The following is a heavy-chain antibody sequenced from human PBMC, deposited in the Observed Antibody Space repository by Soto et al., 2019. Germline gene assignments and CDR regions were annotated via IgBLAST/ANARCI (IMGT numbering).Heavy chain of an antibody. D-gene: IGHD3-10*01. J-gene: IGHJ6*02. CDR3: ARAGEHLALPLYYYYYGMDV. Sequence: SETLSLTCTVSGGSISSSYWSWIRQPPGKGLEWIGYIYDSGSTNYNPSLKSRVTISVDTSKNQFSLKLSSVTAADTAVYYCARAGEHLALPLYYYYYGMDVWGQGTTVTVSS. CDR2: IYDSGST. CDR1: GGSISSSY. V-gene: IGHV4-59*01.